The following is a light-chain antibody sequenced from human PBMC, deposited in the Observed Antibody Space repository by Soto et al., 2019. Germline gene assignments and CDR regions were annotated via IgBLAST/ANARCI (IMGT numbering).Light chain of an antibody. CDR2: DTS. V-gene: IGKV3D-20*01. J-gene: IGKJ5*01. Sequence: EVVLTQAPATLSSSPGERATLSCGASQIVSSSYVAWYQHKPGLAPRLLIHDTSSRAIGIPDRFSGSKSGTNFTLTIRRMEPEDVGMYYCQQYGSSPITFGQGTRLEIK. CDR3: QQYGSSPIT. CDR1: QIVSSSY.